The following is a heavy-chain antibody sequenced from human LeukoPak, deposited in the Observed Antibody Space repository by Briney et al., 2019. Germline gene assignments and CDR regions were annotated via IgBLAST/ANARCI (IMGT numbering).Heavy chain of an antibody. Sequence: SETLSLTCTVSGGSISSYYWSWLRQPPGKGLEWIGYIYYSGSTNYNPSLKSRVTISVDTSKNQFSLRLSSVTAADTAVYYCASQVRGRDRPRYCSSTSCYKDYYGMDVWGQGTTVTVSS. CDR2: IYYSGST. CDR3: ASQVRGRDRPRYCSSTSCYKDYYGMDV. V-gene: IGHV4-59*08. J-gene: IGHJ6*02. D-gene: IGHD2-2*02. CDR1: GGSISSYY.